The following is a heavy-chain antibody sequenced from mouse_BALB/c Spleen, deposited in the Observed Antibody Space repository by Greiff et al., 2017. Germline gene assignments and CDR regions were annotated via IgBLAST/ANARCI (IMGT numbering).Heavy chain of an antibody. CDR1: GFTFSSFG. D-gene: IGHD1-1*01. CDR3: ARSGVYYGSSYAY. J-gene: IGHJ3*01. Sequence: EVQLVESGGGLVQPGGSRKLSCAASGFTFSSFGMHWVRQAPEKGLEWVAYISSGSSTIYYADTVKGRFTISRDNPKNTLFLQMTSLRSEDTAMYYCARSGVYYGSSYAYLGQGTLVTVSA. CDR2: ISSGSSTI. V-gene: IGHV5-17*02.